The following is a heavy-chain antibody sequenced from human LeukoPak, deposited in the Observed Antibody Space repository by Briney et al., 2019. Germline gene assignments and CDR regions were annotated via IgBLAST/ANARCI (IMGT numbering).Heavy chain of an antibody. CDR2: NYPGDSDT. V-gene: IGHV5-51*01. CDR1: GYSFTSYW. CDR3: ARLRDYYDSSGYSKYYFDY. D-gene: IGHD3-22*01. Sequence: GESLKISCKGSGYSFTSYWIGWVRQMPGKGLEWMGINYPGDSDTRYSPSFQGQVTISADKSISTAYLQWSSLKASDTAMYYCARLRDYYDSSGYSKYYFDYWGQGTLVTVSS. J-gene: IGHJ4*02.